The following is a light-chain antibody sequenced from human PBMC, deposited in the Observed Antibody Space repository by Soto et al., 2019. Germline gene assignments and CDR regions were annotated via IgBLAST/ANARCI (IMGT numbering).Light chain of an antibody. J-gene: IGLJ3*02. CDR1: SSDVGGYNY. V-gene: IGLV2-14*01. CDR3: SSYTTSSTHWV. CDR2: EVS. Sequence: QSALTQPASVSGSPGQSITISCTGTSSDVGGYNYVSWYQQHPGKAPKLMIYEVSNRPSGFYRFSGSKSGNTASLTISGLQAEDEADYYCSSYTTSSTHWVFGGGTKLTVL.